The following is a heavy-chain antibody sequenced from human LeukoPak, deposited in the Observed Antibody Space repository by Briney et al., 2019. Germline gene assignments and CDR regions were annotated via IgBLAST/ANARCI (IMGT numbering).Heavy chain of an antibody. D-gene: IGHD3-16*02. CDR1: EFSVGSNY. Sequence: GSLRLSCAASEFSVGSNYMTWVRQAPGKGLEWIGEINHSGSTNCNPSLKSRVTISVDTSKNQFSLKLSSVTAADTAVYYCARHRPYVWGRYREIDYWGQGTLVTVSS. CDR2: INHSGST. V-gene: IGHV4-34*01. J-gene: IGHJ4*02. CDR3: ARHRPYVWGRYREIDY.